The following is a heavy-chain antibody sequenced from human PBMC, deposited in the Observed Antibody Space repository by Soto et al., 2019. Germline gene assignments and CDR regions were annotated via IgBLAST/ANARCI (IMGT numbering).Heavy chain of an antibody. D-gene: IGHD3-16*01. CDR3: ARVLKGALRQLWPLGD. CDR2: IIPVFGTV. J-gene: IGHJ4*02. Sequence: QVLLVQSGAEVKKPGSSVRVSCKPSGGSFSSYAVNWVRQAPGQGLEWVGGIIPVFGTVNYAQTFHGRVTITADESTNTSYMELSSLSYEDTAVYCCARVLKGALRQLWPLGDWGQGTLVTVSS. V-gene: IGHV1-69*01. CDR1: GGSFSSYA.